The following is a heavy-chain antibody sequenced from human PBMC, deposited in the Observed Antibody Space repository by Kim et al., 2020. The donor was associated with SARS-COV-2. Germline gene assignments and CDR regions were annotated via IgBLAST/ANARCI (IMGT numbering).Heavy chain of an antibody. Sequence: GGSLRLSCAASGFTFSDYYMSWIRQAPGKGLEWVSYISSSGRTIYYADSVKGRFTISRDNAKNSLNLQMNSLRAEDTAAYYCARAPRGGYYYYGMDVWGQGTTVTVSS. CDR1: GFTFSDYY. CDR2: ISSSGRTI. CDR3: ARAPRGGYYYYGMDV. J-gene: IGHJ6*02. D-gene: IGHD3-16*01. V-gene: IGHV3-11*04.